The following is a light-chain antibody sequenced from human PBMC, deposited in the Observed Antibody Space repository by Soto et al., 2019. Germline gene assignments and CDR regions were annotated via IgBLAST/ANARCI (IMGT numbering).Light chain of an antibody. CDR3: AAWDDSLNGGV. CDR2: SNI. J-gene: IGLJ3*02. Sequence: QSVLTQPPSASGTPGQRVTISCSGSTSNIGSNTVNWYQQLPGTAPKLLIFSNIQRPSGVPDRFSGSKSGTSASLAISALQSEDEADYYCAAWDDSLNGGVFGGGTKLTVL. V-gene: IGLV1-44*01. CDR1: TSNIGSNT.